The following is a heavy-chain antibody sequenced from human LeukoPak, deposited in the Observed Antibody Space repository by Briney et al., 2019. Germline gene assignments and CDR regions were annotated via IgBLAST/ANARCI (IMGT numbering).Heavy chain of an antibody. CDR3: AREGYCSGGSCHRAPVDY. CDR1: GFTFSSYW. D-gene: IGHD2-15*01. Sequence: GGSLRLSCAASGFTFSSYWMSWVRQAPGKGLEWVANIKQGGSEKYYVDSVKGRFTISRDNAKNSLYLQMNSLRAEDTAVYYCAREGYCSGGSCHRAPVDYWGQGTLVTVSS. V-gene: IGHV3-7*01. J-gene: IGHJ4*02. CDR2: IKQGGSEK.